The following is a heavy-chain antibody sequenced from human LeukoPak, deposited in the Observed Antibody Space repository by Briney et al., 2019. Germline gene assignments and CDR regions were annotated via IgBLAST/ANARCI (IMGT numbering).Heavy chain of an antibody. CDR3: ARGWAPRGEKSSFDQ. CDR2: IFGSCHI. CDR1: GGSISSDSGDSFSTIY. V-gene: IGHV4-4*07. J-gene: IGHJ4*02. Sequence: PSETLSLTCSVSGGSISSDSGDSFSTIYWAWIRQVAGKGLEGVGRIFGSCHIHYNPFLRSRIYMSVDTSKNQFSLKLSSVTAADTAVHYCARGWAPRGEKSSFDQWGQGTLVIVSS. D-gene: IGHD3-10*01.